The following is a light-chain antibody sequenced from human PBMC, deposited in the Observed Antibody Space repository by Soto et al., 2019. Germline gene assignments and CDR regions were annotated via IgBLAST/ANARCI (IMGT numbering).Light chain of an antibody. CDR1: NSDIGAYNY. Sequence: QTVLTQPASVCGSPGQSIAISCTGTNSDIGAYNYVSWYQQLPGRAPRLMIYDVSARPSGVSNRFSGSKSGNTASLTISGLQAEDEADYYCCSYTTTSTVVFGGGTKLTVL. J-gene: IGLJ2*01. V-gene: IGLV2-14*01. CDR2: DVS. CDR3: CSYTTTSTVV.